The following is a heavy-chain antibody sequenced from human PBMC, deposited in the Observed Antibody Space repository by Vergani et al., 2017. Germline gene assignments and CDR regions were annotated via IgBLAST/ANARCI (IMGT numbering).Heavy chain of an antibody. Sequence: QVQLVESGGGVVQPGRSLRLSCAASGFTFSSYGMHWVRQAPGKGLEWVAVIWYDGSNKYYADSVKGRFTISRDNPKNTLYLQMNSLRAEDTAVYYCARDREEGYYYYGMDVWGQGTTVTVSS. D-gene: IGHD3-10*01. CDR3: ARDREEGYYYYGMDV. J-gene: IGHJ6*02. CDR1: GFTFSSYG. V-gene: IGHV3-33*01. CDR2: IWYDGSNK.